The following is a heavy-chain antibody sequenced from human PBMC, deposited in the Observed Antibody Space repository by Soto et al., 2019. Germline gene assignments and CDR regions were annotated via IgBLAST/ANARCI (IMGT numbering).Heavy chain of an antibody. CDR1: AGSSSSMIYY. Sequence: SETLSLTCSVSAGSSSSMIYYWAWIRQPPGKGLEWIGSIYYSGTTHYNPSLKSRVTISADTSKKHFSLKLTSVTVADTAVYYCATSYGNASYTYWGQVTQVTVS. V-gene: IGHV4-39*02. CDR2: IYYSGTT. J-gene: IGHJ4*02. D-gene: IGHD3-10*01. CDR3: ATSYGNASYTY.